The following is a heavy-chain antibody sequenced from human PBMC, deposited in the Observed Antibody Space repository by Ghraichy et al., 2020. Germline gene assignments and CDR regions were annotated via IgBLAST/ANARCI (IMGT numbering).Heavy chain of an antibody. J-gene: IGHJ4*02. CDR2: IYYSGTT. D-gene: IGHD6-13*01. CDR3: ASLLSSSDNRDY. Sequence: SETLSLTCTVSGGSVSSSSYYWGWIRQPPGRGLEWIGSIYYSGTTYYNPSLKSRVTISVDTSKNQFSLKLSSVTAADTAVYYCASLLSSSDNRDYWGQGTLVTVSS. V-gene: IGHV4-39*07. CDR1: GGSVSSSSYY.